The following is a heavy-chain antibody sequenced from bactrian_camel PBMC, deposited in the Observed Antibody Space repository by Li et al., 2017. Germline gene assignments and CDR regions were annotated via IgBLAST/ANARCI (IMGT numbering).Heavy chain of an antibody. D-gene: IGHD1*01. CDR3: ATHPYGEMWGLNEKY. CDR2: VSGGGEYT. CDR1: GFTFSNYD. J-gene: IGHJ4*01. Sequence: LSCAASGFTFSNYDKTWVRQAPGKGFEWVSAVSGGGEYTYYADSVKGRFTISRDNAKNTVYLQMNSLKSEDTALYYCATHPYGEMWGLNEKYWGQGTQVTVS. V-gene: IGHV3S40*01.